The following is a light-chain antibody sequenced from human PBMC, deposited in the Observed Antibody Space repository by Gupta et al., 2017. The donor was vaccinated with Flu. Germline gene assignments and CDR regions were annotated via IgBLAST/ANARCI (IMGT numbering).Light chain of an antibody. CDR2: SNN. CDR3: AAWDDSLNGPV. J-gene: IGLJ3*02. CDR1: SSNIGSNT. Sequence: SVRRERPAWRWRPAPRDKNSCSGSSSNIGSNTVNWYQQLPGTAPKLLIYSNNQRPSGVPYRFSGSKSGTSASGVISCLHSDDEADYYCAAWDDSLNGPVFGGGTKLTVL. V-gene: IGLV1-44*01.